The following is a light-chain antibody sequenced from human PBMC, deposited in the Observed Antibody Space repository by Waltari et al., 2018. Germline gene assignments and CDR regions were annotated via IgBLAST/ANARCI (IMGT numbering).Light chain of an antibody. CDR2: EVS. CDR1: SSDVGGYNY. CDR3: SSYAGSNLL. J-gene: IGLJ2*01. Sequence: QSALTQPPSASGSPGQSVTNSCTGTSSDVGGYNYVSWYQQHPGKAPKLMIYEVSKRPSGVPDRFSGSKSGNTASLTVSGLQAEDEADYYCSSYAGSNLLFGGGTKLTVL. V-gene: IGLV2-8*01.